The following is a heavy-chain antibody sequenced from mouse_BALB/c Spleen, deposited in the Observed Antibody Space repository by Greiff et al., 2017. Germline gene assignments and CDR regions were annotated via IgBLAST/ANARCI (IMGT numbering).Heavy chain of an antibody. J-gene: IGHJ3*01. CDR1: GFNIKDYY. CDR2: IDPENGNT. D-gene: IGHD2-4*01. Sequence: EVQVVESGAELVRPGALVKLSCKASGFNIKDYYMHWVKQRPEQGLEWIGWIDPENGNTIYDPKFQGKASITADTSSNTAYLQLSSLTSEDTAVYYCARYDYDVGWFAYWGQGTLVTVSA. CDR3: ARYDYDVGWFAY. V-gene: IGHV14-1*02.